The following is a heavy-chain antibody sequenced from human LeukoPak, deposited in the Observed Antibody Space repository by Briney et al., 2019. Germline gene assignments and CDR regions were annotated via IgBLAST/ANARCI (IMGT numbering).Heavy chain of an antibody. CDR1: GYTFTSYG. Sequence: GASVKVSCKASGYTFTSYGISWVRQAPGQGLEWMGWISAYNGNTNYAQKLQGRVTMTTDTSTSTAYMELRSLRSDDTAVYYCAGANIAAAWVTWSDPWGQGTLVTASS. V-gene: IGHV1-18*01. J-gene: IGHJ5*02. CDR3: AGANIAAAWVTWSDP. CDR2: ISAYNGNT. D-gene: IGHD6-13*01.